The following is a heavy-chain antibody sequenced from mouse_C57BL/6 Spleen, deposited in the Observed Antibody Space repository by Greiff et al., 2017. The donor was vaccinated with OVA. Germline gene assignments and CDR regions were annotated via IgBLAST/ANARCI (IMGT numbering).Heavy chain of an antibody. J-gene: IGHJ4*01. CDR3: ARPMVSTRYYAMDY. CDR1: GFTFSDYG. V-gene: IGHV5-17*01. Sequence: EVKLMESGGGLVKPGGSLKLSCAASGFTFSDYGMHWVRQAPEKGLEWVAYISSGSSTIYYADTVKGRFTISRDNSKHTLFLKMTSLRSEDTAMYYCARPMVSTRYYAMDYWGQGTSVTVSS. CDR2: ISSGSSTI. D-gene: IGHD2-3*01.